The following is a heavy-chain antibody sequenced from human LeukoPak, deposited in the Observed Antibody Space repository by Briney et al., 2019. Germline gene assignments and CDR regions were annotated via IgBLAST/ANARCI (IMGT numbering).Heavy chain of an antibody. CDR3: ARSYYYVSGSYYKPFDY. CDR2: IYYSGST. J-gene: IGHJ4*02. CDR1: GGSISSSSYY. D-gene: IGHD3-10*01. Sequence: SETLSLTCTVSGGSISSSSYYWGWIRQPPGKGLEWIGSIYYSGSTYYNPSLKSRVTISVDTSKNQFSLKLTSVTAADTAVYYCARSYYYVSGSYYKPFDYWGQGTLVTVSS. V-gene: IGHV4-39*01.